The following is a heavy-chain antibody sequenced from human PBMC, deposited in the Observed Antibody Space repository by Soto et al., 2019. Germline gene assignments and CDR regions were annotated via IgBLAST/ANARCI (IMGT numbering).Heavy chain of an antibody. D-gene: IGHD1-20*01. CDR2: ISSSGDTI. Sequence: GGSLRLSCAASGFIFSDYHMTWIRQAPGKGLELVAYISSSGDTIYYADSVKGRFTISRDNGKDSLFLQMSSLRAEDTAVYYCVRDRRISGINRGLDYWGRGTLATVSS. J-gene: IGHJ4*02. CDR1: GFIFSDYH. CDR3: VRDRRISGINRGLDY. V-gene: IGHV3-11*01.